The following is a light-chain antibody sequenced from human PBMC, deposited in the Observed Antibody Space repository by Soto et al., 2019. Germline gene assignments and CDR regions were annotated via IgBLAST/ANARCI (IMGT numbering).Light chain of an antibody. Sequence: QSALTQPASVSGSPGQSITISCTGTSSDVGGYNYVSWYQQHPGKAPKLMIYDVSNRPSGVSNRFSGFKSGNTASLTISGIQAEDEADYYSSSYTSSSTLDALGTGSKLTV. V-gene: IGLV2-14*01. CDR1: SSDVGGYNY. CDR3: SSYTSSSTLDA. CDR2: DVS. J-gene: IGLJ1*01.